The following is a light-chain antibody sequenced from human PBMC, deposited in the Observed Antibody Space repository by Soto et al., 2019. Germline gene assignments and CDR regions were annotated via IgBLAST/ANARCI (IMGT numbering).Light chain of an antibody. Sequence: DVVMTQSPLSLPVTLGQPASISCSSSQSLVYSDGNTFLNWFQQRPGQSPRRLIYKVSNRDSGVPDRFSGSGSGTDFILKISRVEAGDVGVYYCMQGTHWPPTFGQGTKVEIK. J-gene: IGKJ1*01. V-gene: IGKV2-30*01. CDR2: KVS. CDR1: QSLVYSDGNTF. CDR3: MQGTHWPPT.